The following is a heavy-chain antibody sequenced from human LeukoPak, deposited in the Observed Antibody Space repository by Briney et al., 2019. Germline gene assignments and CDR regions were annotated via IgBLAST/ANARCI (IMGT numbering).Heavy chain of an antibody. V-gene: IGHV1-2*02. D-gene: IGHD1-26*01. CDR3: ARDLEWELLSQPFDY. J-gene: IGHJ4*02. CDR2: INPNSGGT. CDR1: GYTFTGYY. Sequence: ASVKVSCKPSGYTFTGYYMHWVRQAPGQGLEWMGWINPNSGGTNYAQKFQGRVTMTRDTSISTAYMELSRLRSDDAAVYYCARDLEWELLSQPFDYWGQGTLVTVSS.